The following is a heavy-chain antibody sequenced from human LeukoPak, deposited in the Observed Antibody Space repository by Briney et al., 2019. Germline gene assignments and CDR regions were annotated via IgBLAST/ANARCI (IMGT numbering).Heavy chain of an antibody. CDR3: ASPHGAR. J-gene: IGHJ4*02. CDR1: GFSVSNDF. CDR2: IFSDDRT. V-gene: IGHV3-66*01. Sequence: GGSLRLSCAASGFSVSNDFMLWVRQAPGKGLDWVSIIFSDDRTFYADSVKGRFTISRDNSRNTLNLQMSSLRRDDSAVYYCASPHGARWGQGVLVTVSS.